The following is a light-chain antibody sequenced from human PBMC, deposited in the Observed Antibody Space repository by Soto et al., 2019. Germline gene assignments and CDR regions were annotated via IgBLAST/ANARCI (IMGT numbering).Light chain of an antibody. J-gene: IGKJ1*01. V-gene: IGKV1-39*01. CDR2: AAS. CDR3: LQNYNYPWP. Sequence: DIQMTQSPSSLSASVGDRVTITCRASQSISSYLNWYQQKPGKAPKLLIYAASSLQSGVPSRFSGSGSGTQFTLTISSLQPEDVATYYCLQNYNYPWPFGQGTKVDI. CDR1: QSISSY.